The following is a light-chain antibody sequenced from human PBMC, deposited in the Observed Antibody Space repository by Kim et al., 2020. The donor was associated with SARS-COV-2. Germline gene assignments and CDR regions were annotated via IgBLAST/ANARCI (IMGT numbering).Light chain of an antibody. CDR3: QSYDSSLSGSG. V-gene: IGLV1-40*01. CDR1: SSNIGAGYD. Sequence: QRVTISGTGSSSNIGAGYDVHWYQQLPGTAPKLLIYGTSNRPSGVPDRLSGSKSGTSASLAITGLQAEDEADYYCQSYDSSLSGSGFGGGTQLTVL. CDR2: GTS. J-gene: IGLJ2*01.